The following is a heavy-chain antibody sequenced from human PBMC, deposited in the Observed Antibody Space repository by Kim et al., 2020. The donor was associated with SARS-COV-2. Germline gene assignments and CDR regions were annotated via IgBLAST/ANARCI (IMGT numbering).Heavy chain of an antibody. J-gene: IGHJ6*02. D-gene: IGHD1-1*01. CDR2: INPSGGST. CDR1: GYTFTSYY. Sequence: ASVKVSCKASGYTFTSYYMHWVRQAPGQGLEWMGIINPSGGSTSYAQKFQGRVTMTRDTSTSTVYMELSSLRSEDTAAYYCARGCVVRLQLLGYYYYGMDVWGQGTTVTVSS. V-gene: IGHV1-46*01. CDR3: ARGCVVRLQLLGYYYYGMDV.